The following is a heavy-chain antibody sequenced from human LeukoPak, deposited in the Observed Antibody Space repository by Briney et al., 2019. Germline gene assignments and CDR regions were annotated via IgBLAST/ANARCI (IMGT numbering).Heavy chain of an antibody. V-gene: IGHV3-33*01. Sequence: PGGSLRLSCAAPGFTFSSYGMHWVRQAPGKGLEWVAVIWYDGSNKYYADSVKGRFTISRDNSKNTLYLQMNSLRAEDTAVYYCAREVLYCSGGSCYYSDYWGQGTLVTVSS. D-gene: IGHD2-15*01. J-gene: IGHJ4*02. CDR1: GFTFSSYG. CDR2: IWYDGSNK. CDR3: AREVLYCSGGSCYYSDY.